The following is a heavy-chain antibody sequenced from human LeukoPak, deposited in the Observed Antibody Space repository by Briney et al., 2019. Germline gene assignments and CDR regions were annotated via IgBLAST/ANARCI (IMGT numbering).Heavy chain of an antibody. CDR2: ISAYNGNT. CDR3: ARGHSPRYSYGYWFDP. D-gene: IGHD5-18*01. Sequence: GASVKVSCKASGYTFTSYGISWVRQAPGQGLEWMGWISAYNGNTNYAQKLQGRVTMTTDTSTSTAYMELRSLRSDDTAVYYCARGHSPRYSYGYWFDPWGQGTLVTVSS. CDR1: GYTFTSYG. J-gene: IGHJ5*02. V-gene: IGHV1-18*01.